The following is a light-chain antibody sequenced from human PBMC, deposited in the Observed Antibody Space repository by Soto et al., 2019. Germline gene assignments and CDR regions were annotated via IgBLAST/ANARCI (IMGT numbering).Light chain of an antibody. Sequence: DIQMTQSPSSVSASVGDRVTITCRASPGISSWLAWYQQKPGKAPKLLIYAASSLQSGVPSRFSGSGSGTYFTLTISSLQPEDFATYSCQQANSFPLSVGGGTEVEIK. CDR2: AAS. CDR3: QQANSFPLS. V-gene: IGKV1-12*01. J-gene: IGKJ4*01. CDR1: PGISSW.